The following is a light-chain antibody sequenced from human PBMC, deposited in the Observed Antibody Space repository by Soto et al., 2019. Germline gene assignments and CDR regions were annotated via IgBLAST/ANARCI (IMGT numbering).Light chain of an antibody. J-gene: IGKJ5*01. CDR1: QSVSSSY. V-gene: IGKV3D-20*02. Sequence: EIVLTQSPCTLSLSPGERATLSCRASQSVSSSYLAWCQQKPGQAPRLLIYGASSRATGIPDRFSGSGSGTDFTLTISSLEPEDFAVYYCQQRSNGTPITFGQGTRLEIK. CDR3: QQRSNGTPIT. CDR2: GAS.